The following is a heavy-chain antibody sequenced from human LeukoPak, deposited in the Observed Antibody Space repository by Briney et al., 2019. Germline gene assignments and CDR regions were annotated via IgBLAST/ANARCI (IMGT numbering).Heavy chain of an antibody. CDR1: GFTFSSHG. Sequence: GGSLRLSCAASGFTFSSHGMNWVRQAPGKGLEWVSGIIPSGHTTYYADSVRGRFTISRDNSRNTLYLQMNSLRAEDTAVYYCARFSGYLLQMHDAFDIWGQGRMVTVSS. CDR3: ARFSGYLLQMHDAFDI. V-gene: IGHV3-23*01. CDR2: IIPSGHTT. J-gene: IGHJ3*02. D-gene: IGHD3-22*01.